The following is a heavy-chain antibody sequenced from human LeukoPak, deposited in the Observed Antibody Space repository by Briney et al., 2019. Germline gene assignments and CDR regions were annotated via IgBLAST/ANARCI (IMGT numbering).Heavy chain of an antibody. CDR3: ARAPFRFGDPPSFGD. D-gene: IGHD3-16*01. J-gene: IGHJ4*02. V-gene: IGHV4-31*03. CDR1: GGSISSGDSY. Sequence: KTSETLSLTCTVSGGSISSGDSYWSWIRQHPGKGLEWIGYIYYTGKTYYNPSLKSRLIISVGTSENQFSLKLTFMTAADTAIYYCARAPFRFGDPPSFGDWGQGTLVTVSS. CDR2: IYYTGKT.